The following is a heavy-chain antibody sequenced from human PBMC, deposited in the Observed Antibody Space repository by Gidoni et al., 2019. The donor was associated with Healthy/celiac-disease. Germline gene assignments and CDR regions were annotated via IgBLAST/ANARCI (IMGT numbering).Heavy chain of an antibody. D-gene: IGHD4-17*01. CDR1: GFTFSRYS. Sequence: EVQLVASGGGLVQPGGSLSLSCAASGFTFSRYSMNWVRQAQGKGLEWVSYISSSSSTIYYADSVKGRFTISRDNAKNSLYLQMNSLRAEDTAVYYCARGLADYGDYGPPDYWGQGTLVTVSS. CDR2: ISSSSSTI. V-gene: IGHV3-48*01. CDR3: ARGLADYGDYGPPDY. J-gene: IGHJ4*02.